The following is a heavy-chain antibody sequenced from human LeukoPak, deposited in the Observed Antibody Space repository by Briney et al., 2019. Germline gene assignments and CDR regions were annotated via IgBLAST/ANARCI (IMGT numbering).Heavy chain of an antibody. J-gene: IGHJ4*02. CDR3: ARDFWLLWFGEISFSFDY. CDR1: GFTFSSYA. Sequence: GGSLRLSCAASGFTFSSYAMHWVRQAPGKGLEWVAVISYDGSNKYYADSVKGRFTISRDNSKNALYLQMNSLRAEDTAVYYCARDFWLLWFGEISFSFDYWGQGTLVTVSS. CDR2: ISYDGSNK. D-gene: IGHD3-10*01. V-gene: IGHV3-30-3*01.